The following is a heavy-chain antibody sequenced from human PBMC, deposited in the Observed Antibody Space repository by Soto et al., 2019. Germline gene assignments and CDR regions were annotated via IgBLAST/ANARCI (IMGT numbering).Heavy chain of an antibody. CDR3: ARGSTYYDILTGYYNFDY. D-gene: IGHD3-9*01. Sequence: ESGGGVVQPGRSLRLSCAASGFTFSSYGMHWVRQAPGKGLEWVAVIWYDGSNKYYADSVKGRFTISRDNSKNTLYLQMNSLRAEDTAVYYCARGSTYYDILTGYYNFDYWGQGTLVTVSS. J-gene: IGHJ4*02. CDR2: IWYDGSNK. V-gene: IGHV3-33*01. CDR1: GFTFSSYG.